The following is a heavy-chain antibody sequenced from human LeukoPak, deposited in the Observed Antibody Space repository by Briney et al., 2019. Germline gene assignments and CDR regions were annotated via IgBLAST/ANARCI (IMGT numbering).Heavy chain of an antibody. CDR2: IYYSGSI. J-gene: IGHJ2*01. V-gene: IGHV4-39*01. CDR3: ARQGRDGYKNWYFDL. D-gene: IGHD5-24*01. CDR1: GGSISSSSYY. Sequence: SETLSLTCTVSGGSISSSSYYWGWIRQPPGKGLEWIGSIYYSGSIYYNPSLKSRVTISVDTSKNQFSLKLSSVTAADTAVYYCARQGRDGYKNWYFDLWGRGTLVTVSS.